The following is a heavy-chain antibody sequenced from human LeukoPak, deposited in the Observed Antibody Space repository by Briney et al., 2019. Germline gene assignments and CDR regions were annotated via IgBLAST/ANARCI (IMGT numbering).Heavy chain of an antibody. D-gene: IGHD3-3*01. CDR2: IYYSGST. J-gene: IGHJ4*02. CDR1: GFTFSNAW. Sequence: GSLRLSCAASGFTFSNAWMNWIRQPPGKGLEWIGYIYYSGSTNYNPSLKSRVTISVDTSENQFSLKLSSVTAADTAVYYCARSSGVDFWSGYYTWDFDYWGQGTLVTVSS. V-gene: IGHV4-59*01. CDR3: ARSSGVDFWSGYYTWDFDY.